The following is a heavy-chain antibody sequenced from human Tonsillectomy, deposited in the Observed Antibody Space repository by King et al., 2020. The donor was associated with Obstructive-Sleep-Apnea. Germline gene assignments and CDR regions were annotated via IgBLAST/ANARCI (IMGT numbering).Heavy chain of an antibody. CDR1: GYTFTSYD. J-gene: IGHJ4*02. Sequence: QLVQSGAEVKKPGASVKVSCKASGYTFTSYDINWVRQATGQGLEWMGWMNPNSGNTGYAQKFQGRVTMNRNTSISTAYMELSSLRSEDTAGYYLARVVRGRQSKTRHEYYFDYWGQGTLVTVSS. CDR2: MNPNSGNT. D-gene: IGHD1-26*01. V-gene: IGHV1-8*01. CDR3: ARVVRGRQSKTRHEYYFDY.